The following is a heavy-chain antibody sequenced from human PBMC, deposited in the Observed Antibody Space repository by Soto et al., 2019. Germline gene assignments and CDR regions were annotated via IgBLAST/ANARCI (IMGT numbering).Heavy chain of an antibody. CDR1: GGSISSYY. V-gene: IGHV4-59*08. CDR3: ARRYGANFDY. D-gene: IGHD4-17*01. Sequence: QVQLQESGPGLVKPSETLSLTCTVSGGSISSYYWSWIRQPPGKGLAWIGYIYYSGSTNYNPSLKSRVTISVDTSKNQFSLKLSSVTAADTAVYYCARRYGANFDYWGQGTLVTVSS. J-gene: IGHJ4*02. CDR2: IYYSGST.